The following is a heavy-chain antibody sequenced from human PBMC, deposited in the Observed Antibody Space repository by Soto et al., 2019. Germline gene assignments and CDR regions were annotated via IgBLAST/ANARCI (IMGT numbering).Heavy chain of an antibody. CDR3: AKGSRMWTPDY. J-gene: IGHJ4*02. CDR1: GYTFTDYA. Sequence: VASVKVSCKTSGYTFTDYAIHWVRQAPGHRLEWMGWIGTGNGNTKFSQKFQGRVTITRDTSATTAYMELTSLRSEDTAVYYCAKGSRMWTPDYWGQGTLVTVSS. CDR2: IGTGNGNT. V-gene: IGHV1-3*04. D-gene: IGHD2-21*01.